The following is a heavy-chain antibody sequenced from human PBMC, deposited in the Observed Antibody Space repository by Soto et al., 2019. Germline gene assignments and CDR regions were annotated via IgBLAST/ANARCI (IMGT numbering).Heavy chain of an antibody. CDR1: GFSFGGYG. V-gene: IGHV3-33*01. CDR2: IRYDGSNE. D-gene: IGHD1-26*01. Sequence: QVQLVESGGGVVQPGRSLRLSCAASGFSFGGYGMHWVRQATGKGLEWVAVIRYDGSNEYYADSAKGRFTISRDNSKNTLYLQMNSLRAEDTAVYYCARDGVGATTYFGYFDYWGQGTLVTVSS. CDR3: ARDGVGATTYFGYFDY. J-gene: IGHJ4*02.